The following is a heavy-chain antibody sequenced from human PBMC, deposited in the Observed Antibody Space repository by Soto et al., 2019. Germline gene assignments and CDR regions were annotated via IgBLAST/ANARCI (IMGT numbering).Heavy chain of an antibody. D-gene: IGHD3-9*01. Sequence: EVQLLESGGGLVQPGGSLRLSCAASGFTFSSYAMSWVRRAPGKGVEWVSAISGSARSTKYADSVNGRFTISRDNSHNTLFLQMSSLRAEDTAVYYCAKDVHYDIVTGIEYFHHWAQGTLVTVSS. J-gene: IGHJ1*01. CDR2: ISGSARST. CDR3: AKDVHYDIVTGIEYFHH. V-gene: IGHV3-23*01. CDR1: GFTFSSYA.